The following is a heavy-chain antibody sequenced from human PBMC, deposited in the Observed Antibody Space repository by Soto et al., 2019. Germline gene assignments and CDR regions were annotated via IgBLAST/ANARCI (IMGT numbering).Heavy chain of an antibody. Sequence: GGSLRLSCAASGFTFSSYSMNWVRQAPGKGLEWVSSISSSSSYIYYADSVKGRFTISRDNAKNSLYLQVNSLRAEDTAVYYSAKRKEVYYYGMDVWGQGTTVTVSS. V-gene: IGHV3-21*01. CDR2: ISSSSSYI. CDR1: GFTFSSYS. CDR3: AKRKEVYYYGMDV. J-gene: IGHJ6*02.